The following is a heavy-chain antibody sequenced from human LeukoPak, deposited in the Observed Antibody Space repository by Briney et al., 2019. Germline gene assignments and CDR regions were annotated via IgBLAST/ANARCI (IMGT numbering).Heavy chain of an antibody. J-gene: IGHJ4*02. CDR3: ASLPWLVRWVYY. CDR1: GFTFSSSW. CDR2: ISSSSSYI. Sequence: GGSLRLSCAASGFTFSSSWMHWVRQAPGKGLEWVSSISSSSSYIYYADSVKGRFTISRDNAKNSLYLQMNSLRAEDTAVYYCASLPWLVRWVYYWGQGTLVTVSS. D-gene: IGHD6-19*01. V-gene: IGHV3-21*01.